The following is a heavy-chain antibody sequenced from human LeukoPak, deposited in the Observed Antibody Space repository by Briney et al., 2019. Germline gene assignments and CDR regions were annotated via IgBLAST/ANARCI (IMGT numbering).Heavy chain of an antibody. CDR2: ISGSGGST. J-gene: IGHJ6*02. CDR1: GFSFSSYA. CDR3: AKDRLPDIVVVYSKEHYGMDV. D-gene: IGHD2-2*01. Sequence: GESLRLSYAGSGFSFSSYAMSWARQAPGKGLEWVSAISGSGGSTYYADSVKGRFTISRDNSKNTLYLQMNSLRAEDTAVYYCAKDRLPDIVVVYSKEHYGMDVWGQGTTVTVSS. V-gene: IGHV3-23*01.